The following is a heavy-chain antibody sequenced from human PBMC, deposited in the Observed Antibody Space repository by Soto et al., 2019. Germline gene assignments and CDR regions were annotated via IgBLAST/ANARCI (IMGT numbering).Heavy chain of an antibody. CDR1: GFPFSNYN. CDR2: IWYDGSLK. CDR3: AKGDYGDYVFFGAFDI. J-gene: IGHJ3*02. V-gene: IGHV3-33*06. Sequence: LSCAASGFPFSNYNIHWVRQAPGKGLEWVAVIWYDGSLKYYADSLEGRFTISRDNSKNTLSLQMNSLRAEDTAVYFCAKGDYGDYVFFGAFDIWGQGTMVTVSS. D-gene: IGHD4-17*01.